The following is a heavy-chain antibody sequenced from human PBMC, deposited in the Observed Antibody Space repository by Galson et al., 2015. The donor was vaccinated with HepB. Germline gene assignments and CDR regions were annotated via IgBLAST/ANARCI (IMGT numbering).Heavy chain of an antibody. Sequence: SLRLSCAVSGLTFSNYAMTWVRRAPGKGLEWVSSLSGSGNNTYYADSVKGRFTISRDNSKNTLYLQMYTLRADDTATYYCAKDRKYSSGLETYYYYYGMDVWGQGTTVTVSS. CDR1: GLTFSNYA. V-gene: IGHV3-23*01. J-gene: IGHJ6*02. D-gene: IGHD6-19*01. CDR2: LSGSGNNT. CDR3: AKDRKYSSGLETYYYYYGMDV.